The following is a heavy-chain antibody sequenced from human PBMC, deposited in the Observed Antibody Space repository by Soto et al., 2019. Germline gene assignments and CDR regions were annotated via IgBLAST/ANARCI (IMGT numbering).Heavy chain of an antibody. CDR2: ISGDSGSS. Sequence: GGSLRLSCAASGFTFEAYSLHWVRQLPGKGLEWVAGISGDSGSSGYADSVRGRFTVSRDNAKNSLFLQMNSLRAEDTAVYYCARGKANYYDSSGYYANWFDPWGQGTLVTVSS. V-gene: IGHV3-9*01. J-gene: IGHJ5*02. CDR3: ARGKANYYDSSGYYANWFDP. D-gene: IGHD3-22*01. CDR1: GFTFEAYS.